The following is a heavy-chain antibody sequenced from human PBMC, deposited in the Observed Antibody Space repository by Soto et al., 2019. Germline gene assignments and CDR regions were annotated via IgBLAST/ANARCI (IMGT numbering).Heavy chain of an antibody. CDR3: APDRGGTSYPREYFQH. CDR2: ISYDGSNK. Sequence: QVQLVESGGGVVQPGRSLRLSCAASGFTFSSYGMHWVRQAPGKGLEWVAVISYDGSNKYYADSVKGRFTISRDNSKNTLYLQMNSLRAEDTAVYYCAPDRGGTSYPREYFQHWGQGTLVTVSS. V-gene: IGHV3-30*03. D-gene: IGHD2-15*01. CDR1: GFTFSSYG. J-gene: IGHJ1*01.